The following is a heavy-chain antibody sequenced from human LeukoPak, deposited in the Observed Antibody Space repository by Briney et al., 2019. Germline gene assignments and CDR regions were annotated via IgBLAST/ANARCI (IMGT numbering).Heavy chain of an antibody. V-gene: IGHV4-59*01. CDR3: ARSITMVRGDRNWFDP. Sequence: PSETLSLTCSVSGGSISNYYLNWIRQIPGKGLEWIGYVFYTGITDYNPSLKSRVSISADTSKNQFSLMLTSVTAADTAVYYCARSITMVRGDRNWFDPWGQGTLVTVSS. CDR1: GGSISNYY. CDR2: VFYTGIT. J-gene: IGHJ5*02. D-gene: IGHD3-10*01.